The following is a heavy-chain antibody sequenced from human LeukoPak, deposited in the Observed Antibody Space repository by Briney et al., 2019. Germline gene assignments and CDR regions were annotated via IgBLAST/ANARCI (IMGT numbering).Heavy chain of an antibody. Sequence: GGSLRLSCAASGFTFGSYSMNWVRQAPRKGLEWVSSISSSSSYIYYADSVKGRFTISRDNAKNSLYLQMNSLRAEDTAVYYCARDAAVAGDYWYFDLWGRGTLVTVSS. CDR2: ISSSSSYI. V-gene: IGHV3-21*01. CDR3: ARDAAVAGDYWYFDL. J-gene: IGHJ2*01. CDR1: GFTFGSYS. D-gene: IGHD6-19*01.